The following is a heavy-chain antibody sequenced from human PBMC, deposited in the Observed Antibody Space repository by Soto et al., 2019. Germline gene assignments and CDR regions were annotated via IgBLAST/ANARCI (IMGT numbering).Heavy chain of an antibody. V-gene: IGHV3-23*01. D-gene: IGHD5-12*01. Sequence: EVQLLESGGGLVQPGGSLRLSCAASGLTFSSYAMSWVRQAPGKGLEWVSAISGSGGSTYYADSVKGRFTISRDNSKNTLYLQMNSLRAEDTAVYYCAKDYGYNSGQSDYWGQGTLVTVSS. CDR2: ISGSGGST. CDR3: AKDYGYNSGQSDY. J-gene: IGHJ4*02. CDR1: GLTFSSYA.